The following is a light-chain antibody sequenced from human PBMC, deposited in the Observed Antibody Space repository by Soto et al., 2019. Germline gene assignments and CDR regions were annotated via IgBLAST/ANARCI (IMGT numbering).Light chain of an antibody. Sequence: QSALTQPRSVSGSPGQSLTISCTGTSSVVGGYNYVSWYQQYPGKVPKLMIYDVTKRPSGVPDRFSGSKSGNTASLTISGLQAEDEADYYCCSNAGSYTYVFGTGTKVTVL. V-gene: IGLV2-11*01. J-gene: IGLJ1*01. CDR3: CSNAGSYTYV. CDR1: SSVVGGYNY. CDR2: DVT.